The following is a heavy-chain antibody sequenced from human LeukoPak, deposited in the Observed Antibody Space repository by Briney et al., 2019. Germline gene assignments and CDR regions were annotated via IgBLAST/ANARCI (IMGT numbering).Heavy chain of an antibody. CDR3: ARDWCSSTSCYFNYYYYCYMDV. J-gene: IGHJ6*03. CDR1: GFTFSSYS. Sequence: GGSLRLSCAASGFTFSSYSMNWVRQAPGKGLEWVSSISSSSSYIYYADSVKGRFTISRDNAKNSLYLQMNSLRAEDTAVYYCARDWCSSTSCYFNYYYYCYMDVWGKGTTVTVSS. CDR2: ISSSSSYI. D-gene: IGHD2-2*01. V-gene: IGHV3-21*01.